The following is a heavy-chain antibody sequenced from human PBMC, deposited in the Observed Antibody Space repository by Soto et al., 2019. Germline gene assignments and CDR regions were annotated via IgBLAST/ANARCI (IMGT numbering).Heavy chain of an antibody. V-gene: IGHV1-69*08. D-gene: IGHD6-19*01. Sequence: QVQLVQSGAEVKKPGSSVKVSCKASGGTFSSYTISWVRQAPGQGLEWMGRIIPILGIANYAQKFQGRVTITADKSTSTAYMELSSLRSEDTAVYYCARELAVTGKMDSWGQGTLVTVSS. CDR2: IIPILGIA. CDR1: GGTFSSYT. CDR3: ARELAVTGKMDS. J-gene: IGHJ4*02.